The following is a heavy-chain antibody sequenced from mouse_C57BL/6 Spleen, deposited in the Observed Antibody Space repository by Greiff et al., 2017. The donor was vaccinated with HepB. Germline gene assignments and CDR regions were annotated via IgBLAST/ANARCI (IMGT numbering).Heavy chain of an antibody. CDR1: GFSLTSYG. D-gene: IGHD1-1*02. J-gene: IGHJ4*01. CDR3: ARKPYGDMDY. CDR2: IWSGGST. Sequence: QVQLQQSGPGLVQPSQSLSITCTVSGFSLTSYGVHWVRQSPGKGLEWLGVIWSGGSTDYNAAFISRLSISKDNSKSQVFFKMNSLQADDTAIYYCARKPYGDMDYWGKGTSVTVSS. V-gene: IGHV2-2*01.